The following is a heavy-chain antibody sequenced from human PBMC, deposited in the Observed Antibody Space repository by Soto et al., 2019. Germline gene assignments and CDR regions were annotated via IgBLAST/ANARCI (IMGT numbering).Heavy chain of an antibody. Sequence: PGGSLRLSCAASGFTVSSNYMSWVRQAPGKGLEGVSVIYSGGSTYYADSVKGRFTISRDNSKNTLYLQMNSLRAEDTAVYYCAKANEVVAATGDAFDIWGQGTMVTVSS. D-gene: IGHD2-15*01. CDR2: IYSGGST. V-gene: IGHV3-53*01. CDR3: AKANEVVAATGDAFDI. J-gene: IGHJ3*02. CDR1: GFTVSSNY.